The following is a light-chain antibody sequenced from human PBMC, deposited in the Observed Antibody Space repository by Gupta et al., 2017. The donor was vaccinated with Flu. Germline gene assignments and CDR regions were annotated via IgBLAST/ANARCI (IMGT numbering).Light chain of an antibody. CDR3: QQEDSGHPPWT. V-gene: IGKV3-15*01. Sequence: EIVMTQSPVTLSGSPGERATLPCRASQSISRNLAWYQQKPGQAPRPLIYGASTRATGVGARFSGSGDGTEFTLTINSRQSEDLEVYYCQQEDSGHPPWTFGQGTKVEIK. CDR1: QSISRN. CDR2: GAS. J-gene: IGKJ1*01.